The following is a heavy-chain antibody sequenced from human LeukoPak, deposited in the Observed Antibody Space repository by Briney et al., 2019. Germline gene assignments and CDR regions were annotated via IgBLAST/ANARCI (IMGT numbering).Heavy chain of an antibody. CDR3: ARARNDYDSNGFSLLDY. J-gene: IGHJ4*02. CDR1: GFTFSSYW. V-gene: IGHV3-33*08. D-gene: IGHD3-22*01. CDR2: IWYDGSNI. Sequence: GGSLRLSCAASGFTFSSYWMHWVRQAPGKGLEWVAVIWYDGSNIYYADSVKGRFTISRDNSKNTLYLQMNSLRAEDTALYYCARARNDYDSNGFSLLDYWGQGTLVTVSS.